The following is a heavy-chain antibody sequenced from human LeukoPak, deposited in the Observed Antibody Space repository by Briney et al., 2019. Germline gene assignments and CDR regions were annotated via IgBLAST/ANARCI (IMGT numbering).Heavy chain of an antibody. CDR3: ARGDERGVRGIISFDY. CDR1: GGSISSGGYY. V-gene: IGHV4-31*03. D-gene: IGHD3-10*01. J-gene: IGHJ4*02. CDR2: IYYRGIT. Sequence: PSQTLSLTCTVSGGSISSGGYYWSWIRQHPGKGLEWIGYIYYRGITYYNPSLKSRVRISLDTSENQFSLKLSSVTAADTAVYYCARGDERGVRGIISFDYWGQGTLVTVSS.